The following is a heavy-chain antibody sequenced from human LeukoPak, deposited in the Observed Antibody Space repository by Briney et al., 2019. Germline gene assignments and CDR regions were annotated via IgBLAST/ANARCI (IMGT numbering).Heavy chain of an antibody. CDR3: ARDLQLVPAATPGDY. Sequence: GASVKVSCKASGYTFTGYYMHWVRQAPGQGLEWMGWINPNSGGTNYAQKFQGRVTMTRDTSISTAYMELSRLRSDDTAVYYCARDLQLVPAATPGDYWGQGTLVTVSS. V-gene: IGHV1-2*02. D-gene: IGHD2-2*01. J-gene: IGHJ4*02. CDR2: INPNSGGT. CDR1: GYTFTGYY.